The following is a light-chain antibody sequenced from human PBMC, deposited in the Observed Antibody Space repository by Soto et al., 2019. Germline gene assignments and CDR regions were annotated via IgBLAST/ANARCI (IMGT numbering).Light chain of an antibody. J-gene: IGKJ1*01. CDR3: QQYGSSPWT. Sequence: EIVLTQSPGTLSLSPGERATLSCRASQSVSSSYLAWYQQKPGQAPRLLIYGASSRATGIPDRFSGSGSGTDFTLTISRLEPEDFAVYYGQQYGSSPWTFGQGNNVEI. CDR1: QSVSSSY. V-gene: IGKV3-20*01. CDR2: GAS.